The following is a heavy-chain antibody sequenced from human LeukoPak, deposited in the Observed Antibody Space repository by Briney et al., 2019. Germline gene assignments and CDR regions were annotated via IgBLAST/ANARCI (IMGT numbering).Heavy chain of an antibody. V-gene: IGHV3-23*01. J-gene: IGHJ4*02. Sequence: GGSLRLSCAVSGFTFSGYAMSWVRQAPGKGLEWVSVISGSGGSTYHADSVKGRFTISRDNSKNTLYLKMNSLRAEDTAVYYCAKSLRGRETSSFDYWGQGTLVTVSS. CDR1: GFTFSGYA. CDR2: ISGSGGST. D-gene: IGHD3-10*01. CDR3: AKSLRGRETSSFDY.